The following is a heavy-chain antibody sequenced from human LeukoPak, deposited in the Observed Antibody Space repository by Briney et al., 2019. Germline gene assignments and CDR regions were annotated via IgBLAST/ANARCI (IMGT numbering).Heavy chain of an antibody. CDR1: GLPFSSYA. D-gene: IGHD1-26*01. CDR2: ISDCGGST. V-gene: IGHV3-64*04. CDR3: ARDVSGSLDY. J-gene: IGHJ4*02. Sequence: GGSLRLSCSASGLPFSSYAMHWVRQAPGKGLEYVSAISDCGGSTYYADSVKGRFTISRDNSKNTLYLQVNSLRAEDTAVYYCARDVSGSLDYWGQGTLVTVSS.